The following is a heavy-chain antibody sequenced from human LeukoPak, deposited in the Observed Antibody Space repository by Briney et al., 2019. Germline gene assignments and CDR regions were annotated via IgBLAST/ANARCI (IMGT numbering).Heavy chain of an antibody. Sequence: GGSLRLSCAASRFTFSSFAMSWVRQAPGKGLEWVSVISNSGGSTSYADSVKGRFTISRDNSKNTLYLQMNSLRAEDTAVYYCAKGSNYYESSAVLGRVYWGQGTLVPSPQ. V-gene: IGHV3-23*01. D-gene: IGHD3-22*01. CDR3: AKGSNYYESSAVLGRVY. J-gene: IGHJ4*02. CDR2: ISNSGGST. CDR1: RFTFSSFA.